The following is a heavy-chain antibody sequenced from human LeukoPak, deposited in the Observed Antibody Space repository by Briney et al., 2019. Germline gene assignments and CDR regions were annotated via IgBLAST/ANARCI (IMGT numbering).Heavy chain of an antibody. V-gene: IGHV3-48*01. J-gene: IGHJ4*02. CDR3: ARDLFGPYDYDY. CDR2: ISAGSTI. Sequence: GGSLRLSCAASGFNSGIYSLNWVRQAPGKGLEWLSYISAGSTIYYADSVKGRFTISRDNANNLRFLEMNRLTAEDTAVYYCARDLFGPYDYDYCGQGILVTVSS. D-gene: IGHD5-12*01. CDR1: GFNSGIYS.